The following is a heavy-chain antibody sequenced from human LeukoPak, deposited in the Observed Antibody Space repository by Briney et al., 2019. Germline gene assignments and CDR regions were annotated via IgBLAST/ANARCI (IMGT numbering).Heavy chain of an antibody. CDR3: AREGGGRVPAANH. D-gene: IGHD2-2*01. CDR2: ISSSSSYI. J-gene: IGHJ4*02. Sequence: GGSLRLSCAASGFTFSSYSMNWVRQAPGKGLEWVSYISSSSSYIYYADSVKGRFTISRDNAKNSLYLQMNSLRAEDTAVHYCAREGGGRVPAANHWGQGTLVTVSS. V-gene: IGHV3-21*05. CDR1: GFTFSSYS.